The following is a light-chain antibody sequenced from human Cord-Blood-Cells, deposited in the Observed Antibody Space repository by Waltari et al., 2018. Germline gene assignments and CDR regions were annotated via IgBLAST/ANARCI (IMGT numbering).Light chain of an antibody. V-gene: IGKV3-11*01. J-gene: IGKJ2*01. CDR3: QQRSNWPPMYT. CDR2: DAS. CDR1: QRVSSY. Sequence: EIVLTQSPATLSLSPGDRATLSCRASQRVSSYLAWYQQKPGQAPRLLIYDASNRATGIPARFSGSGSGTDFTLTISSLEPEDFAVYYCQQRSNWPPMYTFGQGTKLEIK.